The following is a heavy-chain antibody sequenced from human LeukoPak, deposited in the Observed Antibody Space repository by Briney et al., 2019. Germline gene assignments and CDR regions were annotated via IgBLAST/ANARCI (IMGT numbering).Heavy chain of an antibody. CDR1: GGTFSIYG. Sequence: SVKVSCKGSGGTFSIYGISWVRQAPGRGLEWMGRIIPILGQTNYAQNFQGRVTITADISTSTAYMEMSSLRSEDTAVYYCARGAWDFWSNTRSYYLDYWGQGTLVTVSS. J-gene: IGHJ4*02. V-gene: IGHV1-69*04. CDR2: IIPILGQT. CDR3: ARGAWDFWSNTRSYYLDY. D-gene: IGHD3-3*01.